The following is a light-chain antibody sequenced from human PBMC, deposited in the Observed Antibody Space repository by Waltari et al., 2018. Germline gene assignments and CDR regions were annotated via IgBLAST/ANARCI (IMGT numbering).Light chain of an antibody. CDR2: RDS. CDR1: ELANEY. Sequence: SYELTQPTSVSVSPGQMARITGSGSELANEYAFWYQQKPGKAPVLVIYRDSERPSWIPERFSGSNSGTTVTLTISGVQAEDEADYYCQSADTRSSFWGFGGGTKLTVV. V-gene: IGLV3-25*03. CDR3: QSADTRSSFWG. J-gene: IGLJ3*02.